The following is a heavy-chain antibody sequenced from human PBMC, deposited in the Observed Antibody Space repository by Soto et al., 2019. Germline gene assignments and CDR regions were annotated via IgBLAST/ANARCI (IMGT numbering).Heavy chain of an antibody. D-gene: IGHD3-10*01. J-gene: IGHJ4*02. CDR2: IIPVLRRA. Sequence: QVQLVQSGAEVKKPGSSVMVSCKASGGTFSSYAISWVRQAPGQGLEWMGGIIPVLRRANYAQKFQGAVTITADESTSTGYMELNSLRSEDTAVYYCATSEIVWFGELLPKTQYYFDHWGQGTLVTVSS. CDR1: GGTFSSYA. V-gene: IGHV1-69*01. CDR3: ATSEIVWFGELLPKTQYYFDH.